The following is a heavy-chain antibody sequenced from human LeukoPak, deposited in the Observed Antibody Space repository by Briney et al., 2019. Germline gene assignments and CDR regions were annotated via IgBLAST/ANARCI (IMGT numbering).Heavy chain of an antibody. V-gene: IGHV4-59*01. CDR3: ARRREFGYFDY. J-gene: IGHJ4*02. D-gene: IGHD3-10*01. CDR2: IYYSGST. CDR1: GGSISSYY. Sequence: SETLSLTSTVSGGSISSYYWSWIRQPPGKGLEWIGYIYYSGSTNYNPSLKSRVTISVDTSKNQFSLKLSSVTAADTAVYYCARRREFGYFDYWGQGTLVTVSS.